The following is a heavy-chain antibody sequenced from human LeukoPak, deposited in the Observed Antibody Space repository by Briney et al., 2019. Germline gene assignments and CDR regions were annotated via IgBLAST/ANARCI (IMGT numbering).Heavy chain of an antibody. Sequence: PSQTLSLTCTVSGGSISSGGYYWSWIRQPAGKGLEWIGYIYHSGSTYYNPSLKSRVTISVDRSKNQFPLKLSSVTAADTAVYYCARDTLGGPDYWGQGTLVTVSS. CDR1: GGSISSGGYY. CDR3: ARDTLGGPDY. CDR2: IYHSGST. J-gene: IGHJ4*02. D-gene: IGHD3-16*01. V-gene: IGHV4-30-2*01.